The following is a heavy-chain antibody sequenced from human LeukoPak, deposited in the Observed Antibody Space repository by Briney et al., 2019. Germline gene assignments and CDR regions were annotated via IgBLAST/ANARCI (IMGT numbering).Heavy chain of an antibody. CDR1: GFTFSSYA. J-gene: IGHJ4*02. Sequence: RSLRLSCAASGFTFSSYAMHWVRQAPGKGLEWVAVISYDGSNKYYADSVKGRFTISRDNSKHTLYLQMNSLRAEDTAVYYCARDSFYYGSGSQNIFDYWGQGTLVTVSS. D-gene: IGHD3-10*01. CDR3: ARDSFYYGSGSQNIFDY. V-gene: IGHV3-30-3*01. CDR2: ISYDGSNK.